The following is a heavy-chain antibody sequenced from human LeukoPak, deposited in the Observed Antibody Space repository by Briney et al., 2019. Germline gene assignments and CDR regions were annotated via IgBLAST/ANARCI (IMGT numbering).Heavy chain of an antibody. CDR1: GFTFSSYA. V-gene: IGHV3-23*01. Sequence: GGSLRLSCAASGFTFSSYAMSWVRQAPGKGLEWVSGISGSGGSTYYADSVKGRFTISRDNSKNTLYLQMNSLRAEDTAVYYCAKDLRSSNYYFFDYWGQGSLVTVSS. D-gene: IGHD6-13*01. CDR2: ISGSGGST. J-gene: IGHJ4*02. CDR3: AKDLRSSNYYFFDY.